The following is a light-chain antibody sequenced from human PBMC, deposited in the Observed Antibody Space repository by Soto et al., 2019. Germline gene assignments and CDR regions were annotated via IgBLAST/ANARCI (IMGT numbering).Light chain of an antibody. J-gene: IGLJ1*01. CDR3: AAWDDSLSGFV. Sequence: QSALTQPPSASGAPGQRVTISCSGSSSNTGSNYVYWYQQLPGTAPKLLIYRNNQRPSGVPDRFSGSKSGTSASLAISGLRSEDEADYSCAAWDDSLSGFVFGTGTKVT. V-gene: IGLV1-47*01. CDR1: SSNTGSNY. CDR2: RNN.